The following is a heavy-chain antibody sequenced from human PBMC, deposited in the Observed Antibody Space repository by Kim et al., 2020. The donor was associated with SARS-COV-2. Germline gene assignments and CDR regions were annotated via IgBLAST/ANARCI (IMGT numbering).Heavy chain of an antibody. J-gene: IGHJ4*02. D-gene: IGHD1-26*01. CDR1: GGTFSSYA. Sequence: SVKVSCKASGGTFSSYAISWVRQAPGQGLEWMGGIIPIFGTANYAQKFQGRVTITADESTSTAYMELSSLRSEDTAVYYCARDLREVGATTFSDWGQGTLVTVSS. CDR2: IIPIFGTA. CDR3: ARDLREVGATTFSD. V-gene: IGHV1-69*13.